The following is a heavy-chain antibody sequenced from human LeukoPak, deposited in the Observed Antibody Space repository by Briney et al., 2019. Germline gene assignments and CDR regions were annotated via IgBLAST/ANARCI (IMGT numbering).Heavy chain of an antibody. D-gene: IGHD3-16*01. Sequence: PGRSLRLSCTASGFTFGDYVMSWVRQAPGKGLEWVGFIRSKAYGGTTEFAASVKGRFTISRDDSKSIAYLQMNSLKTEDTAVYYCARALRIDYWGHGTLVTVSS. CDR2: IRSKAYGGTT. CDR3: ARALRIDY. J-gene: IGHJ4*01. V-gene: IGHV3-49*04. CDR1: GFTFGDYV.